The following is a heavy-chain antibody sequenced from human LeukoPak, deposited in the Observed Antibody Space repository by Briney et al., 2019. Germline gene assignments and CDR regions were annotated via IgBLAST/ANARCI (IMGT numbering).Heavy chain of an antibody. CDR2: ISYDGSNK. CDR1: GFSFSRYA. Sequence: PGGSLRLSCAASGFSFSRYAMHWVRQAPGKGLEWVAAISYDGSNKIYADSVKGRLTMSRDNSKNTLYVETNSLRAEDTAVYYCARGPIWGNYGWSYFDYWGQGTPVTVSS. D-gene: IGHD3-10*01. CDR3: ARGPIWGNYGWSYFDY. V-gene: IGHV3-30-3*01. J-gene: IGHJ4*02.